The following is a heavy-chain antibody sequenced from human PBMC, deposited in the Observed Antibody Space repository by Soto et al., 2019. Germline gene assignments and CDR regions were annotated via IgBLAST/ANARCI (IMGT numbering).Heavy chain of an antibody. Sequence: SSETLSLTCTVSGGSISSYYWSWIRQPAGKGLEWIGRIYTSGSTNYNPSLKSRVTMSVDTSKNQFSLKLSSVTAADTAVYYCARDWGLAVAGTRGYYYGMDVWGQGTTVTVSS. CDR3: ARDWGLAVAGTRGYYYGMDV. CDR1: GGSISSYY. D-gene: IGHD6-19*01. J-gene: IGHJ6*02. CDR2: IYTSGST. V-gene: IGHV4-4*07.